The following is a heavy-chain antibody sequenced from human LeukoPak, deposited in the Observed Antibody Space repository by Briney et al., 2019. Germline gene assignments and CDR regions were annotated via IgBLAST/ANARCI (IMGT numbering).Heavy chain of an antibody. J-gene: IGHJ2*01. Sequence: PGGSLRLSCAASGFTFSGYAMAWVRQAPGKGLEWVSTISSSGGTTYYADSVKGRFSIFRDNSNNTLFVQMNSLRADDTAVFYCVKVPDGSPRGYWYFDLWGRGTLVTVSS. CDR3: VKVPDGSPRGYWYFDL. CDR1: GFTFSGYA. CDR2: ISSSGGTT. V-gene: IGHV3-23*01. D-gene: IGHD5-24*01.